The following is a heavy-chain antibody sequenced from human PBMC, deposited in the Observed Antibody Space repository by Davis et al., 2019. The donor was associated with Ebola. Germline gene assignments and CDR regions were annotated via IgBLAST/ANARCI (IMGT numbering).Heavy chain of an antibody. V-gene: IGHV3-33*01. CDR2: IWYDGSNR. Sequence: PGGSLRLSCAASGFTFSSYGMHWVRQAPGKGLEWVAVIWYDGSNRYYADSVKGRFTISRDNSKNTLYLQMNSLRAEDTAVYYCAREEGSAAAGHFDYWGQGTLVTVSS. J-gene: IGHJ4*02. CDR3: AREEGSAAAGHFDY. CDR1: GFTFSSYG. D-gene: IGHD6-13*01.